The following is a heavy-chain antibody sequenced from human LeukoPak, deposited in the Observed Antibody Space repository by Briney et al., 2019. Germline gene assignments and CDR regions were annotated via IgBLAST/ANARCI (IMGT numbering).Heavy chain of an antibody. J-gene: IGHJ4*02. CDR1: GDSISGSAYYW. CDR3: ARGPVTQYYDGSGYYYFDY. Sequence: PSETLSLTCSVSGDSISGSAYYWWTWIRQSPGKGLEWIGEINPSGSTNYNPSLKSRVTISVDTSKNQFSLKLSSVTAADTAVYHCARGPVTQYYDGSGYYYFDYWGQGTLVTVSS. CDR2: INPSGST. V-gene: IGHV4-34*01. D-gene: IGHD3-22*01.